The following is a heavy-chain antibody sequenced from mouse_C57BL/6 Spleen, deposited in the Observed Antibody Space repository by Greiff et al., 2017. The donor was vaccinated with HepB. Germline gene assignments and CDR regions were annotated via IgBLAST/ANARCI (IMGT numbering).Heavy chain of an antibody. J-gene: IGHJ3*01. CDR1: GFTFSSYA. Sequence: EVMLVEPGDGLVKPGGSLKFSCAASGFTFSSYAMSWVRQTPEKRLEWVAYISSGGDYIYYADTVKGRITISRDNAWNTLYLQMSSLKSEDSAMYYCTRDKGQLRLRSFAYWGQGTLVTVSA. CDR2: ISSGGDYI. V-gene: IGHV5-9-1*02. D-gene: IGHD3-2*02. CDR3: TRDKGQLRLRSFAY.